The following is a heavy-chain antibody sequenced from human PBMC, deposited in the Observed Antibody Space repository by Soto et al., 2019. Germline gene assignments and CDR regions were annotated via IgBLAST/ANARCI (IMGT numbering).Heavy chain of an antibody. CDR2: IYYSGNT. J-gene: IGHJ4*02. CDR1: GGSTSSDNY. CDR3: AREGGESSDGLYYFDS. Sequence: PSATQSITCTVSGGSTSSDNYWSWIRQPPGKGLEWIGHIYYSGNTDYNPSLKSRLAISIDTSKNQFSLKLSSVTAADTAVYFCAREGGESSDGLYYFDSWGQGSLVTVSS. V-gene: IGHV4-30-4*01. D-gene: IGHD3-16*01.